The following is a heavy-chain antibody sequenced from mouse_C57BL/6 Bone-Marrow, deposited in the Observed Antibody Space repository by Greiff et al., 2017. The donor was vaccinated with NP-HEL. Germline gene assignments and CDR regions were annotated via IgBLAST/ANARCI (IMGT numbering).Heavy chain of an antibody. Sequence: DVQLVESGGGLVQPGGSLKLSCAASGFTFSDYYMYWVRQTPEKRLEWVAYISNGGGSTYYPDTVKGRFTISRDNAKNTLYLQMSRLKSEDTAMYYCARGGYYGSSYDFDYWGQGTTLTVSS. V-gene: IGHV5-12*01. CDR1: GFTFSDYY. J-gene: IGHJ2*01. D-gene: IGHD1-1*01. CDR3: ARGGYYGSSYDFDY. CDR2: ISNGGGST.